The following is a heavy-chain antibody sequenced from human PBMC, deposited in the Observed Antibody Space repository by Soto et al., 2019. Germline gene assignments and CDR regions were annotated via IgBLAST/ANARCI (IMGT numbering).Heavy chain of an antibody. J-gene: IGHJ4*02. CDR2: INHSGST. CDR3: AKVFTPAAGSCYHT. D-gene: IGHD2-15*01. V-gene: IGHV4-34*01. CDR1: GGSFSDHY. Sequence: SETLSLTCAVYGGSFSDHYWSWIRQSPGRGLEWIGEINHSGSTTYNPYLKSRVTISLDTSRNQFSLNLDSVTAADTAIYYCAKVFTPAAGSCYHTWGLEILLPISS.